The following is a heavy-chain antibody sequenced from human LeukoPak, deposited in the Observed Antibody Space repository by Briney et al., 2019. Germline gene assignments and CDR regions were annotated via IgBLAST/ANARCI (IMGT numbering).Heavy chain of an antibody. Sequence: GESLKISCKGSGYSFTSYWIGWVRQMPGKGLEWMGIIYPGGSDTRYSPSFQGQVTISADKSISTAYLQWSSLKASDTAMYYCARLRYYDSSSDAFDIWGQGTMVTVSS. CDR1: GYSFTSYW. J-gene: IGHJ3*02. V-gene: IGHV5-51*01. D-gene: IGHD3-22*01. CDR2: IYPGGSDT. CDR3: ARLRYYDSSSDAFDI.